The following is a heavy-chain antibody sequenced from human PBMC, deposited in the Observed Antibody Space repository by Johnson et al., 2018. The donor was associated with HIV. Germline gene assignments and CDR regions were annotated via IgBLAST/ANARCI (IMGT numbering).Heavy chain of an antibody. D-gene: IGHD4-17*01. J-gene: IGHJ3*02. CDR2: IKQAGSEK. V-gene: IGHV3-7*01. CDR1: GFTFSSYG. Sequence: VQLMESGGGVVQPGRSLRLSCAASGFTFSSYGMHWVRQAPGKGLEWVANIKQAGSEKYYVDSVTGRFTISRDNAKNSLYLQMNSLRAEDTAVYYCARDSRLRTRAVGWADAFDIWGQGTLVTVSS. CDR3: ARDSRLRTRAVGWADAFDI.